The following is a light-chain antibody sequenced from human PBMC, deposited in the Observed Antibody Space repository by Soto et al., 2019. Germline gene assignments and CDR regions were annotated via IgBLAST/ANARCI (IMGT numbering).Light chain of an antibody. J-gene: IGKJ1*01. CDR1: QSLLHSNGYNY. Sequence: DIVMTQSPLSLPVTPGEPASISCRSSQSLLHSNGYNYLDLYLQKPGPSPQLLIYLGSDRASGVPDRFSGSGSGTDFTLKISRVEAEDVGVYYCRQALQTPWTFGQGTKVEIK. V-gene: IGKV2-28*01. CDR3: RQALQTPWT. CDR2: LGS.